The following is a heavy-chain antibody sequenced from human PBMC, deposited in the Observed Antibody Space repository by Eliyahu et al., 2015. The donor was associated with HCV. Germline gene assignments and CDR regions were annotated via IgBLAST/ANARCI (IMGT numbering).Heavy chain of an antibody. Sequence: DVQLLESGGGLVQPGGSLRLSCVASGFTFSSYAMSWVRQAPGKGLEWVSIISGSGGDTYYADSVKGRFTISRDTSKNTLYLQMNSLRAEDTAIYYCAKDGEGVLWSGYSFDSWGQGTLVTVSS. CDR3: AKDGEGVLWSGYSFDS. J-gene: IGHJ4*02. V-gene: IGHV3-23*01. CDR1: GFTFSSYA. D-gene: IGHD3-3*01. CDR2: ISGSGGDT.